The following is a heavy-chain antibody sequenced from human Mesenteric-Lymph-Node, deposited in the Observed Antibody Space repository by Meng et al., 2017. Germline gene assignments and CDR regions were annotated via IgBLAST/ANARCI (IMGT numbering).Heavy chain of an antibody. Sequence: QSQLPGPGPGLGKPSGALSLTCSVSGGSISTSGYYWGWIRQPPGKGLEWIGSIGHSGFTYYTPSLKSRVAVSLDTSKSQFSLMLTSVTAADTAVYYCVRSSAWVRTGFDPWGQGTLVTVSS. V-gene: IGHV4-39*01. CDR1: GGSISTSGYY. CDR2: IGHSGFT. D-gene: IGHD6-19*01. CDR3: VRSSAWVRTGFDP. J-gene: IGHJ5*02.